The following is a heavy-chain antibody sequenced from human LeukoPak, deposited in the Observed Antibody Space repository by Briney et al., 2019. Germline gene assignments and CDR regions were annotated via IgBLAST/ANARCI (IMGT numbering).Heavy chain of an antibody. J-gene: IGHJ4*02. CDR2: IKQDGSEK. V-gene: IGHV3-7*01. D-gene: IGHD3-9*01. Sequence: PGGSLRLSCAASGFTFSSYSMNWVRQAPGKGLEWVANIKQDGSEKYYVDSVKGRFTISRDNAKNSLYLQMKSLRAEDTAVYYCARAKRYFDWLLEYYFDYWGQGTLVTVSS. CDR3: ARAKRYFDWLLEYYFDY. CDR1: GFTFSSYS.